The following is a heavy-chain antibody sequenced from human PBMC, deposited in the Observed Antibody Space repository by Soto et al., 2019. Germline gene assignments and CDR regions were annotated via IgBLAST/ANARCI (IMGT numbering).Heavy chain of an antibody. CDR2: IYHSGST. CDR1: GGSISSSNW. CDR3: AREIVVVTAIKGPNWFDP. D-gene: IGHD2-21*02. J-gene: IGHJ5*02. V-gene: IGHV4-4*02. Sequence: SETLSLTCAVSGGSISSSNWWSWVRQPPGKGLEWIGEIYHSGSTNYNPSLKSRVTISVDKSKNQFSLKLSSVTAADTAVYYCAREIVVVTAIKGPNWFDPWGQGTLVTVSS.